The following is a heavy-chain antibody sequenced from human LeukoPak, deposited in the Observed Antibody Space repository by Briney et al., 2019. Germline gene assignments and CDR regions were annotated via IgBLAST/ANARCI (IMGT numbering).Heavy chain of an antibody. Sequence: GGSLRLSCAASGFTFSNAWMSWVRQAPGKGLEWVANIKQDGSEKYYVGSVKGRFTISRDNAKNSLYLQMNSLRAEDTAVYNCARTAGYSSIVFDIWGQGTMVTVSS. D-gene: IGHD2-2*01. CDR3: ARTAGYSSIVFDI. J-gene: IGHJ3*02. CDR2: IKQDGSEK. V-gene: IGHV3-7*02. CDR1: GFTFSNAW.